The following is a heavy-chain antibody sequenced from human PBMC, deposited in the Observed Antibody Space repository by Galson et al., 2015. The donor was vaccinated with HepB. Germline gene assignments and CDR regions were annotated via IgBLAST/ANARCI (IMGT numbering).Heavy chain of an antibody. V-gene: IGHV1-58*01. CDR3: AAVGGLKMVGAAWTRGKAYYYYGVDV. J-gene: IGHJ6*02. CDR1: GFTFTSSA. Sequence: SVKVSCKASGFTFTSSAVQWVRQARGQRLEWIGWIVVGSGNTNYAQKFQERVTISRDMSTSTANMELSSLRSEDTAVYYCAAVGGLKMVGAAWTRGKAYYYYGVDVWGQGTTVTVSS. D-gene: IGHD2-15*01. CDR2: IVVGSGNT.